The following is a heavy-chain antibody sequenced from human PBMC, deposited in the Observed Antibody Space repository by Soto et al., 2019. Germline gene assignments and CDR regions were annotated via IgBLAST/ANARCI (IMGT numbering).Heavy chain of an antibody. V-gene: IGHV4-31*03. CDR3: ARDQSTGWFRWGFES. CDR1: GGSISSGGYY. CDR2: IYYSGNT. D-gene: IGHD2-8*02. Sequence: SETLSLTCTVSGGSISSGGYYWSWIREHPGKGLEWIGYIYYSGNTDYALSVKSRITINVDAARNQFSLRLSSVTPEDTAVYNCARDQSTGWFRWGFESWGQGTPVTVSS. J-gene: IGHJ4*02.